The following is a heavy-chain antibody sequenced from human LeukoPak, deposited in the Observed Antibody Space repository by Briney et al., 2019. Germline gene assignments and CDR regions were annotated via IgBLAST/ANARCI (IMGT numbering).Heavy chain of an antibody. J-gene: IGHJ4*02. D-gene: IGHD3-10*01. CDR1: GGSISSYY. CDR3: ARSIHYRSPPEY. CDR2: IYYSGST. Sequence: SETLSLTCTVSGGSISSYYWSWIRQPPGKGLEWIGCIYYSGSTNYNPSLKSRVTISVDTSKNQFSLKLSSVTAADTAVYYCARSIHYRSPPEYWGQGTLVTVSS. V-gene: IGHV4-59*01.